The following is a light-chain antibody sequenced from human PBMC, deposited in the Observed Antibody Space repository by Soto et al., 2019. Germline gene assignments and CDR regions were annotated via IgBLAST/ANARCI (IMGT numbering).Light chain of an antibody. CDR2: AAS. V-gene: IGKV1-6*01. J-gene: IGKJ2*01. Sequence: AIQVTQSPSSLSASVGDRVTITCRASQDIRNDLGWYQQKPGKAPKLLIYAASSLQSGVPSRFSGSGSGTDFTLTINSRQPEDFATYYCLQDCTYPYTFGQGTKLEIK. CDR1: QDIRND. CDR3: LQDCTYPYT.